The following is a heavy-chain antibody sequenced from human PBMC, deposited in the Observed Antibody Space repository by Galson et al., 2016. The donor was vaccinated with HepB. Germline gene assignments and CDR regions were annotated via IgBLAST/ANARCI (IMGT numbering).Heavy chain of an antibody. V-gene: IGHV3-30*04. Sequence: SLRLSCAASGFTFSNYAMYWVRQAPGKGLEWVALISYDGINKYYADSVKDRFTISRDNSKSTLYLQMSSLRAEDTAVYFCARDRRITFIGVVMTRDFDYWGQGTLVTVSS. J-gene: IGHJ4*02. CDR1: GFTFSNYA. CDR2: ISYDGINK. CDR3: ARDRRITFIGVVMTRDFDY. D-gene: IGHD3-22*01.